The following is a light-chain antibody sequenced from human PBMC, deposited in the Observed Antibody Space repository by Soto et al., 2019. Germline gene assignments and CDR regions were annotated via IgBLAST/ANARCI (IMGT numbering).Light chain of an antibody. J-gene: IGKJ4*01. V-gene: IGKV3-20*01. Sequence: IVLTQSPGTLSLSPGERATLSCRASQSVSSSYLAWYQQKPGQAPRLLIYGASSRATGIPDRFSGSGSGTDFTLTISSLQPEDFATYYCQQANSFSSLTFGGGTKVDIK. CDR1: QSVSSSY. CDR2: GAS. CDR3: QQANSFSSLT.